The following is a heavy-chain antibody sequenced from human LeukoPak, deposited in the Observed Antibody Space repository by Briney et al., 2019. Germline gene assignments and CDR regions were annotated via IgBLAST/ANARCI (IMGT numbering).Heavy chain of an antibody. D-gene: IGHD2-8*02. CDR2: IRYDGSNK. V-gene: IGHV3-30*02. J-gene: IGHJ4*02. CDR1: GFTFSSYG. Sequence: QSGGSLRLSCAASGFTFSSYGMHWVRQAPGKGLEWVAFIRYDGSNKYYADSVKGRFTISRDNSKNTLYLQMNSLRAEDTAVYYCAKVGPWSQHQSYYFDYWGQGTLVTVSS. CDR3: AKVGPWSQHQSYYFDY.